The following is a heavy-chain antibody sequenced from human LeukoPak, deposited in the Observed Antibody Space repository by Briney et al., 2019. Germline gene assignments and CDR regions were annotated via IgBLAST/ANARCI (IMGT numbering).Heavy chain of an antibody. J-gene: IGHJ5*02. CDR2: MNESGGT. D-gene: IGHD6-6*01. CDR1: GGSFSGYY. Sequence: SETLSLTCAVSGGSFSGYYWSWIRQPPGKGLEWIGEMNESGGTTYNPSLKSRVTISVDPSKNQFSLKLTSVTAADTAVYYCVRGLRAARLASWGQGTLVTVSS. CDR3: VRGLRAARLAS. V-gene: IGHV4-34*01.